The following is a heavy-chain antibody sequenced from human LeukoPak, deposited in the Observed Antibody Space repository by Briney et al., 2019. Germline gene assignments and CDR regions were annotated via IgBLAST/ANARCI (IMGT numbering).Heavy chain of an antibody. J-gene: IGHJ4*02. V-gene: IGHV3-30*03. Sequence: GGSLRLSCAASGITFRSYGMHWVRQAPGRGLEWVAVISYDGSHKYYADSVKGRFSISRDNSKNTLYLQMNSLRADDTAVYYCARDYNYYHSSGYWYYFDYWGQGTLVTVSS. D-gene: IGHD3-22*01. CDR2: ISYDGSHK. CDR1: GITFRSYG. CDR3: ARDYNYYHSSGYWYYFDY.